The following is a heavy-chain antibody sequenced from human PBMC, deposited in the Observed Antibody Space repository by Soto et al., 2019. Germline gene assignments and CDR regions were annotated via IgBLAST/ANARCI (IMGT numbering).Heavy chain of an antibody. CDR1: GGSISDYY. CDR3: ARAWDASGTYYSYYFDY. D-gene: IGHD3-10*01. CDR2: IYSTGGI. V-gene: IGHV4-59*01. J-gene: IGHJ4*02. Sequence: SETLSLTCSVSGGSISDYYWSWIRQPPGKGPEWIGNIYSTGGINYNPSLKSRVTISRDTSKNQLSLKLNSVTAADTAVYYCARAWDASGTYYSYYFDYWGQRALVT.